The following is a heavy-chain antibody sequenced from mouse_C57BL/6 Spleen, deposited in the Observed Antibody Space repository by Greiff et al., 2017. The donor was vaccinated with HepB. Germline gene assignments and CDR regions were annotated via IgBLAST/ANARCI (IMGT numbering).Heavy chain of an antibody. Sequence: VQLQQSGPELVKPGASVKISCKASGYTFTDYYMNWVKQSHGKSLEWIGDINPNNGGTSYNQKFKGKATLTVDKSSSTAYMELRSLTSEDSAVYYCARGWSTGYWGQGTTLTVSS. D-gene: IGHD1-1*02. CDR3: ARGWSTGY. V-gene: IGHV1-26*01. CDR1: GYTFTDYY. J-gene: IGHJ2*01. CDR2: INPNNGGT.